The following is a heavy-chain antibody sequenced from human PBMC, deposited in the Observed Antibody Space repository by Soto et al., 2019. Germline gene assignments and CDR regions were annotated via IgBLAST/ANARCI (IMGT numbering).Heavy chain of an antibody. J-gene: IGHJ4*02. D-gene: IGHD3-22*01. V-gene: IGHV4-59*01. CDR2: LYFDGAI. CDR3: ASHYYYDNSGYYFFDN. Sequence: PSETLSLTCPVSGGSITAYYWSWIRQPPGKGLEWKGFLYFDGAINYILSLKSRVTVSSDTSKFQFSLNLTFVTAADTAVYYCASHYYYDNSGYYFFDNWGQGALVTVSS. CDR1: GGSITAYY.